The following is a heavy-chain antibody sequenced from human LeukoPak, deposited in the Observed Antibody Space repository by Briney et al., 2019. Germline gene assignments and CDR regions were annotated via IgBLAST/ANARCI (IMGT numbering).Heavy chain of an antibody. CDR1: GYTFTSYD. CDR2: MNPNSGNT. J-gene: IGHJ4*02. D-gene: IGHD3-22*01. CDR3: ARVYDSSGHYPIDY. Sequence: ASVKVSCKASGYTFTSYDINWVRQATGQGLEWMGWMNPNSGNTGYAQKFQGRVTITRNTSISTACMELSSLRSEDTAVYYCARVYDSSGHYPIDYWGQGTLVTVSS. V-gene: IGHV1-8*01.